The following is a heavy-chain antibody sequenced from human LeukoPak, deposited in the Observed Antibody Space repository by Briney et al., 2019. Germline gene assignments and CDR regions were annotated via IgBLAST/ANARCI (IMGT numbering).Heavy chain of an antibody. J-gene: IGHJ4*02. Sequence: SQTLSLTCTVSGGSISSGSYYWSWIRQPAGKGLEWIGRIYTSGSTNYNPSLKSRVTISVDTSKNQFSLKLSSVTAADTAVYYCARHAKSYYDSSGLQTFFDYWGQGTLVTVSS. D-gene: IGHD3-22*01. V-gene: IGHV4-61*02. CDR2: IYTSGST. CDR3: ARHAKSYYDSSGLQTFFDY. CDR1: GGSISSGSYY.